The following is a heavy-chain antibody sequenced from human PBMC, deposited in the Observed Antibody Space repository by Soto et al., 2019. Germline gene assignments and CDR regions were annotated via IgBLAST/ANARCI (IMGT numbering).Heavy chain of an antibody. Sequence: ASVKVSCKASGYTFINYYMHLVRQAPGQGPEWMGIINPSGGNGNYAQKFQGRLTMTRDTSTSTVYMELSSLRSDDTAVYYCAREGGGFGELLYYYYYYGMDVWGQGTTVTVSS. V-gene: IGHV1-46*01. D-gene: IGHD3-10*01. CDR3: AREGGGFGELLYYYYYYGMDV. CDR1: GYTFINYY. J-gene: IGHJ6*02. CDR2: INPSGGNG.